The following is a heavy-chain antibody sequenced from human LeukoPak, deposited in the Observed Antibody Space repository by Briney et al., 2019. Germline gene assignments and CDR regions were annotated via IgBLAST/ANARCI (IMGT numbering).Heavy chain of an antibody. CDR1: GYTFTSYD. CDR2: MNPNSGNT. V-gene: IGHV1-8*01. CDR3: ARGQYYYDSSGYYGSPGNTFDY. D-gene: IGHD3-22*01. Sequence: ASVKVSCKASGYTFTSYDINWVRQATGQGLEWMGWMNPNSGNTGYAQKFQGRVTMTRNTPISTAYMELSSLRSEDTAVYYCARGQYYYDSSGYYGSPGNTFDYRGQGTLVTVSS. J-gene: IGHJ4*02.